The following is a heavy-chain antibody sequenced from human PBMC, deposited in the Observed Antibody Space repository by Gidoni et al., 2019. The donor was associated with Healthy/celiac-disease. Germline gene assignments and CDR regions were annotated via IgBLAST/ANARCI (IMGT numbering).Heavy chain of an antibody. Sequence: EVQLVESGGVVVQPGGSLRLSCAASGFTFDDYAMHWVRQAPGKGLEWVSLISWDGGSTYYADSVKGRFTISRDNSKNSLYLQMNSLRAEDTALYYCAKDSSSGYSSGWYSGSDYWGQGTLVTVSS. CDR2: ISWDGGST. V-gene: IGHV3-43D*04. CDR1: GFTFDDYA. J-gene: IGHJ4*02. D-gene: IGHD6-19*01. CDR3: AKDSSSGYSSGWYSGSDY.